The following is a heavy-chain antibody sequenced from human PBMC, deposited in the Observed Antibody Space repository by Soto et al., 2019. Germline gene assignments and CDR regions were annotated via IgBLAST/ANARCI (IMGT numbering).Heavy chain of an antibody. D-gene: IGHD3-10*01. V-gene: IGHV4-39*01. CDR2: IYYSGST. J-gene: IGHJ6*02. CDR1: VGSISSSSYY. Sequence: PSQTLSLTCTVSVGSISSSSYYWGWIRQPTGKGLEWIGSIYYSGSTYYNPSLKSRVTISVDTSKNQFSLKLSSVTAANTAVYYCARHGITRVRGRYYGIDVWGQGTTVTVSS. CDR3: ARHGITRVRGRYYGIDV.